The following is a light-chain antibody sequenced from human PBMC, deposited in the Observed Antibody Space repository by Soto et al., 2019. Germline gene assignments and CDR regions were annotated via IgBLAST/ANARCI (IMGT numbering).Light chain of an antibody. V-gene: IGLV2-18*01. Sequence: QALLAQPPSVSGSPGQSVTISCTGTITDFVSYNRVSWYQQPPGTAPKLIIYEASNRPSGVPDRFSGSKSGNTASLAISGLQAADEADYYCSLYTSENTYVFGTGTKVTVL. CDR2: EAS. J-gene: IGLJ1*01. CDR1: ITDFVSYNR. CDR3: SLYTSENTYV.